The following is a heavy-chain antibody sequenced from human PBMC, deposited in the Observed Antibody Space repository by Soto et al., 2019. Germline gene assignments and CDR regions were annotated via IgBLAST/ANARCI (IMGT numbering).Heavy chain of an antibody. J-gene: IGHJ4*02. Sequence: GGSLRLSCAASGFTFSSYSMNWVRQAPGKGLEWVSSISSGSSYIYYADSVKGRFTISRDNAKNSLFLQMNSLRAEDTAVYYCASQIVPAAIGLRDYWGQGTLVTVSS. CDR1: GFTFSSYS. CDR2: ISSGSSYI. CDR3: ASQIVPAAIGLRDY. D-gene: IGHD2-2*01. V-gene: IGHV3-21*01.